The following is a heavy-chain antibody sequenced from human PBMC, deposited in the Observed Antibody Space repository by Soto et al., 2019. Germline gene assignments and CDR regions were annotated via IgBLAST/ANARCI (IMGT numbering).Heavy chain of an antibody. V-gene: IGHV4-39*01. J-gene: IGHJ4*02. CDR1: CVSITTTSYY. CDR2: VYFSGTT. CDR3: ARHGSY. Sequence: SETLSLTCTFSCVSITTTSYYWGWIRQPPGKGLEWIGSVYFSGTTYYNPSLKSRVTISVDTSKNHFSLRLSSVTAADTAIYYCARHGSYWGQGTLVTVSS.